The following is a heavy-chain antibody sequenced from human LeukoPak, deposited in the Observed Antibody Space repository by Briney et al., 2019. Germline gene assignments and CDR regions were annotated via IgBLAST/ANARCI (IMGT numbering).Heavy chain of an antibody. CDR3: ARDGRGYSGYDFRYFDY. J-gene: IGHJ4*02. CDR1: GGTFSSYA. Sequence: SVKVSCKASGGTFSSYAISWVRQAPGQGLEWMGGIIPIFGTANYAQKFQGRVTITADKSTSTAYMELSSLTSDDTAVYYCARDGRGYSGYDFRYFDYWGQGTLVTVSS. D-gene: IGHD5-12*01. V-gene: IGHV1-69*06. CDR2: IIPIFGTA.